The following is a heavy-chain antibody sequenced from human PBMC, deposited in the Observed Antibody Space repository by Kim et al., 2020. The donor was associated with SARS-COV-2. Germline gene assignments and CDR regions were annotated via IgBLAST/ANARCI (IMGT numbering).Heavy chain of an antibody. Sequence: SVKVSCKASGGTFSNYAISWVRQAPGQGLEWMGGIIPIFGTINYAQKFQGRVTITADESTSTAYMELSSLRSEDTAVYYCARDRGGDRVRDYYYGMDVWGQGTTVTVSS. CDR3: ARDRGGDRVRDYYYGMDV. CDR1: GGTFSNYA. CDR2: IIPIFGTI. D-gene: IGHD4-17*01. V-gene: IGHV1-69*13. J-gene: IGHJ6*02.